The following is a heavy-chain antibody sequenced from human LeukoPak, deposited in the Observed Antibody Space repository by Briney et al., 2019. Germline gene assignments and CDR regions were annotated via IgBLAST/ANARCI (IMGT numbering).Heavy chain of an antibody. Sequence: SGGSLRLSCAASGFTFSSYWMSWVRQAPGKGLEWVANIKQDGSEKYYVDSVKGRFTISRDNAKNSLYLQMNSLRAEDTAVYYCARHLRYCSSTSCYIYYYMDVWGKGTTVTVSS. J-gene: IGHJ6*03. CDR1: GFTFSSYW. V-gene: IGHV3-7*01. CDR2: IKQDGSEK. CDR3: ARHLRYCSSTSCYIYYYMDV. D-gene: IGHD2-2*02.